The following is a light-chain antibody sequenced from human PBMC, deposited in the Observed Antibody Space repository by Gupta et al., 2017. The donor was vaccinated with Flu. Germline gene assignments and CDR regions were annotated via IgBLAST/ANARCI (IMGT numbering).Light chain of an antibody. Sequence: IQMTQSPSTLSASVGDRVTITCRASQNVTTWLAWYQQRPGNAPRLLIYRVSTLESGVPSRFNGSGSGTEFTLTITGLQPDDSATYYCQHYNSFSFGPGTKVEI. V-gene: IGKV1-5*03. CDR3: QHYNSFS. CDR2: RVS. CDR1: QNVTTW. J-gene: IGKJ3*01.